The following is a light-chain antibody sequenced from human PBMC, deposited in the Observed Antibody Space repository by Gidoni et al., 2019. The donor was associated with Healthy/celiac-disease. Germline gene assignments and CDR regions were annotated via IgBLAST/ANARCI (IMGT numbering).Light chain of an antibody. Sequence: QSVLTQPPSASGTLGPGVTISCSRSSSNIGSTTVNWYQQLTGTAPKLLIYRYNQRPSGVPDRFSGSKSGTSASLAISGLQSEDEADYYCTAWNDSLNGVVFGGGTKLTVL. CDR1: SSNIGSTT. V-gene: IGLV1-44*01. J-gene: IGLJ2*01. CDR2: RYN. CDR3: TAWNDSLNGVV.